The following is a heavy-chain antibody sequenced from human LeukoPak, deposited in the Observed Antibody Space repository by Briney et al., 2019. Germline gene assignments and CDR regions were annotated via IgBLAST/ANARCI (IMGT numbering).Heavy chain of an antibody. CDR1: GGTFSSYA. CDR3: ARSGRGTYYYFDL. V-gene: IGHV1-69*13. D-gene: IGHD1-26*01. J-gene: IGHJ4*02. CDR2: IIPIFGTA. Sequence: SVKVSCKASGGTFSSYAISWVRQAPGQGLEWMGGIIPIFGTANYAQKFQGRVTITADESTSTAYMELRSLRSDDTAVYYCARSGRGTYYYFDLWGQGTLVTVSS.